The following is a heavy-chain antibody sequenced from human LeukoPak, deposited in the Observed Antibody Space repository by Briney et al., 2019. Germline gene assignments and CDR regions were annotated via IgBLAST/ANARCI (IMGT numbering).Heavy chain of an antibody. D-gene: IGHD3-10*01. V-gene: IGHV3-30*02. J-gene: IGHJ4*02. Sequence: GGSLSLSCAASGFTFSSYGMHWVSQAPGKGREGGAFIRYEGSNKYYADSVKGRFTISRDNTKNTLYLQINSLRAEDTAVYYCAKILGIHGSGSFWGQGTLVTVSS. CDR2: IRYEGSNK. CDR3: AKILGIHGSGSF. CDR1: GFTFSSYG.